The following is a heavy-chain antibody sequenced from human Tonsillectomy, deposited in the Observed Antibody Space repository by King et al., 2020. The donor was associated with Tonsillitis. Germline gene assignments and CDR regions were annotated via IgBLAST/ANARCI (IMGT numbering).Heavy chain of an antibody. CDR2: IYYSGST. V-gene: IGHV4-31*03. CDR3: AGDAKYSSSWGDAFDI. CDR1: GGSISSGGYY. Sequence: VQLQESGPGLVKPSQTLSLTCTVSGGSISSGGYYWSWIRQHPGKGLEWIGYIYYSGSTYYNPSLKSRVTISVDTSKNQLSLKLSSVTAADTAVYYCAGDAKYSSSWGDAFDIWGQGTMVTVSS. J-gene: IGHJ3*02. D-gene: IGHD6-13*01.